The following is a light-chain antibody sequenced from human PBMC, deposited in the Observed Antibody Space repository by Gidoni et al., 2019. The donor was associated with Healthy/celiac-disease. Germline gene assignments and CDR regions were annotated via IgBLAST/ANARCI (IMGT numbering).Light chain of an antibody. V-gene: IGKV1-39*01. CDR1: QSISSY. CDR3: QQSYSTPPT. J-gene: IGKJ2*01. CDR2: AAS. Sequence: DIQMSQSPSSLSASVGDRVTITCRASQSISSYLNWYQQKPGKAPKLLIYAASSLQSGVASRFSGSGSWTDFTLTISSLQPEDFATYYCQQSYSTPPTFGQGTKLEIK.